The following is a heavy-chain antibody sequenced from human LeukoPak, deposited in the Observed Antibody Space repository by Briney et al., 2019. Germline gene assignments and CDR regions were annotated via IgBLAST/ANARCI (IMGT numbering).Heavy chain of an antibody. CDR2: IASSGLNT. V-gene: IGHV3-23*01. J-gene: IGHJ3*01. D-gene: IGHD5-12*01. Sequence: GGSLRLSCAASGFMFRDAAMTWVRQAPGKGLEWVSLIASSGLNTYYADSVRGRFTISRDNSKSTLSLQMNGLRVEDTAIYYCARDIELSTWGLGTLVTVSS. CDR3: ARDIELST. CDR1: GFMFRDAA.